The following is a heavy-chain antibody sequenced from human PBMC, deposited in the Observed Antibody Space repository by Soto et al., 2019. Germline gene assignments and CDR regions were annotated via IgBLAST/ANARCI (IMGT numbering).Heavy chain of an antibody. J-gene: IGHJ6*03. V-gene: IGHV3-21*01. CDR2: ISSSSSYI. CDR1: GFTFSSYS. D-gene: IGHD6-13*01. CDR3: ARDLSSSGPVYYYYYMDV. Sequence: GGSLRLSCAASGFTFSSYSMNWVRQAPGKGLEWVSSISSSSSYIYYADSVKGRFTISRDNAKNSLYLQMNSLRAEDTAVYYCARDLSSSGPVYYYYYMDVWGKGTTVTVSS.